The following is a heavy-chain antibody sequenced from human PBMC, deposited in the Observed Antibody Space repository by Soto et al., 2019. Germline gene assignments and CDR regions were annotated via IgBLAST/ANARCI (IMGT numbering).Heavy chain of an antibody. D-gene: IGHD6-13*01. V-gene: IGHV1-2*04. J-gene: IGHJ6*03. CDR1: GYTFTGYY. CDR2: INPNSGGT. Sequence: ASVKVSCKASGYTFTGYYMHWVRQAPGQGLEWMGWINPNSGGTNYAQKFQGWVTMTRDTSISTAYMELSSLRSEDTAVYYCARGVAAAGTEGYYYYYYYMDVWGKGTTVTVSS. CDR3: ARGVAAAGTEGYYYYYYYMDV.